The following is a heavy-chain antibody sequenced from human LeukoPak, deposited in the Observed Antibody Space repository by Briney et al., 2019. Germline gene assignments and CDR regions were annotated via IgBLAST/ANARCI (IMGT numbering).Heavy chain of an antibody. Sequence: GGSLRLSCAASGFTFSSYAMSWVRQAPGKGLEWVSSISSSSSYIYYADSVKGRFTISRDNAKNSLYLQMNSLRAEDTAVYYCARAYGRPWFYFDYWGQGTLVTVSS. CDR2: ISSSSSYI. V-gene: IGHV3-21*01. J-gene: IGHJ4*02. CDR3: ARAYGRPWFYFDY. CDR1: GFTFSSYA. D-gene: IGHD1-1*01.